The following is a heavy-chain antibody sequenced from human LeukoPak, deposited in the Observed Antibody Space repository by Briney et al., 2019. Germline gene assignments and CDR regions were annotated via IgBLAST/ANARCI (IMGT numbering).Heavy chain of an antibody. V-gene: IGHV1-69*05. CDR1: GGTFSSYA. CDR3: ARGMTLLRFLDPHPPGFDY. Sequence: ASVKVSCKASGGTFSSYAISWVRQAPGQGLEWMGGIIPIFGTANYAQKFQGRVTITTDESTSTAYMELSSLRSEDTAVYYCARGMTLLRFLDPHPPGFDYWGQGTLVTVSS. CDR2: IIPIFGTA. D-gene: IGHD3-3*01. J-gene: IGHJ4*02.